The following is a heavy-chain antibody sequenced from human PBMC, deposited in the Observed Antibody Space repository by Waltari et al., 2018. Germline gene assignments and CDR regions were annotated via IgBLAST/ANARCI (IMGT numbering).Heavy chain of an antibody. CDR1: GGSISSGDYY. Sequence: QVQLQASGPGLVKPSQTLSPTCTVSGGSISSGDYYWIWIRQPPGKGLEWIGYIYYSGSTYYNPSLKSRVTISVDTSKNQFSLKLSSVTAADTAVYYCARGRVLLWFRESYYFDYWGQGTLVTVSS. CDR3: ARGRVLLWFRESYYFDY. CDR2: IYYSGST. D-gene: IGHD3-10*01. V-gene: IGHV4-30-4*08. J-gene: IGHJ4*02.